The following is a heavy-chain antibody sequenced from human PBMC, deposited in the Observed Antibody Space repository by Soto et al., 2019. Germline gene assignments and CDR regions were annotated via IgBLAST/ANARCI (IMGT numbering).Heavy chain of an antibody. CDR3: WWCFSGNYPSRPEEQYCFDS. Sequence: SATLSLTCTVSGVSIRSYYWSWIRQPPGKGLEWIGYIYYSRYTSYNPSLKSRLTISFDATTNKFSLKQNSMPAADTAVYYCWWCFSGNYPSRPEEQYCFDSWGQGTLVTVSS. J-gene: IGHJ4*02. V-gene: IGHV4-59*01. D-gene: IGHD1-26*01. CDR2: IYYSRYT. CDR1: GVSIRSYY.